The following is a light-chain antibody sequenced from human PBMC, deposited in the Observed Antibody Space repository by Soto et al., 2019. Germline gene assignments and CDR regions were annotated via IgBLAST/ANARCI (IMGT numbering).Light chain of an antibody. CDR1: SSNIGNNA. CDR2: YDD. V-gene: IGLV1-36*01. Sequence: QSVLTQPPSVSEAPRQRVTISCSGSSSNIGNNAVNWYQQLPGKAPKLLIYYDDLRPSGVSDRFSGSKSGTSASLAITGLQSEDEADYYCAAWEDSMTGLVFGGGTKLTVL. CDR3: AAWEDSMTGLV. J-gene: IGLJ2*01.